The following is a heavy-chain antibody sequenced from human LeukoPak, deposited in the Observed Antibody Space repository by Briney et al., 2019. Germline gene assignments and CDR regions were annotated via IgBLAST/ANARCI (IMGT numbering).Heavy chain of an antibody. Sequence: GASVKVSCKTSGYTFTGNYIHWLLQAPGQGLEWMGWINPDSGDTSYAQKFQGRVTMTRDTSISTAYMELNSLRSDDTAVYYCARDLRRGWSRDGYIPFDSWGQGTLVTVSS. CDR1: GYTFTGNY. J-gene: IGHJ4*02. CDR2: INPDSGDT. V-gene: IGHV1-2*02. CDR3: ARDLRRGWSRDGYIPFDS. D-gene: IGHD5-24*01.